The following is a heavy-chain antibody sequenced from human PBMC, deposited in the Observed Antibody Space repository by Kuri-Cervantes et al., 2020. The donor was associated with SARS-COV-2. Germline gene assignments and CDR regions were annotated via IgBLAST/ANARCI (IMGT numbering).Heavy chain of an antibody. V-gene: IGHV3-30*18. J-gene: IGHJ4*02. D-gene: IGHD2-15*01. CDR1: GFTFSSYG. Sequence: GESLKISCAASGFTFSSYGMHWVRQAPGKGLEWVALISYDGSNKFYADSVKGRFTISRDNSKNTLYLQINSLRAEDTAVYYCAKDQHGIVVVVAAIDYWGQGTLVTVSS. CDR2: ISYDGSNK. CDR3: AKDQHGIVVVVAAIDY.